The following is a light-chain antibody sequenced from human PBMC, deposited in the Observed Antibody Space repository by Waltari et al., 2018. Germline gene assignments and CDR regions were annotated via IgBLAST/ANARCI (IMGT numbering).Light chain of an antibody. V-gene: IGKV1-39*01. CDR3: QKRIHFPDT. CDR2: AAS. J-gene: IGKJ2*01. CDR1: HSVSS. Sequence: DVQMTQSPSSLSASVGDRVTITCRASHSVSSLNSYHKKPATAPKLLLYAASTLQGGVPSRISGRGSGNDFNLSTRRLQPEDSATYVGQKRIHFPDTVGQGTKLEIK.